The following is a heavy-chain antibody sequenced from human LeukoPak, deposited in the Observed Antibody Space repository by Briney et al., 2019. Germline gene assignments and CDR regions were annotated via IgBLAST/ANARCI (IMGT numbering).Heavy chain of an antibody. CDR3: ARLNDYGNYFFS. D-gene: IGHD4-17*01. CDR2: IYPGDSST. J-gene: IGHJ4*02. Sequence: GESLKISCKGSGYSFTSYWIGWVRQMPGKGLEWMGIIYPGDSSTKYSPSFQGQVTMSADKSINTAYLQWSSLKASDTAMYYCARLNDYGNYFFSWGQGALVTASS. CDR1: GYSFTSYW. V-gene: IGHV5-51*01.